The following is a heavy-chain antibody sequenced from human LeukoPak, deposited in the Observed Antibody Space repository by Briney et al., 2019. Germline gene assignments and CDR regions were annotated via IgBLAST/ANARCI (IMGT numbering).Heavy chain of an antibody. J-gene: IGHJ4*02. CDR2: ISSSSSYT. Sequence: KPGGSLRLSCAASGFTFSDYYMSWIRQAPGKGLEWVSYISSSSSYTNYAESVKGRFTISRDNAKNSLYLQMNSLRAEDTAVYYCSRANFGVDTYDYWGQGTLVTVSS. CDR1: GFTFSDYY. V-gene: IGHV3-11*05. CDR3: SRANFGVDTYDY. D-gene: IGHD3-3*01.